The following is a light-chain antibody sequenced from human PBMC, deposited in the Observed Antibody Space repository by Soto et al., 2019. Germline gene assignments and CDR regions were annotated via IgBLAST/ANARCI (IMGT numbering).Light chain of an antibody. Sequence: EIVLTQSPATLSLSPGERATLSCRASQNIYTYLVWYQQKPGQAPSLLIYDASNRATGIPARFSGSGSGTDFTLTISSLEPEDFAVYYCQQRGNWPLTFGGGTKVEIK. J-gene: IGKJ4*01. CDR2: DAS. CDR3: QQRGNWPLT. V-gene: IGKV3-11*01. CDR1: QNIYTY.